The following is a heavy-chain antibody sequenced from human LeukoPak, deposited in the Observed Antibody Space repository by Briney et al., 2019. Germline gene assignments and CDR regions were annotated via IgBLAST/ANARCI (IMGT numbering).Heavy chain of an antibody. Sequence: GGSLRLSCAASGFTFEDYGMSWVRQAPGKGLEWVSYISSSGSTMYYADSVKGRFTISRDNAKNSLYLQMNSLRAEDTAVYYCAELGITMIGGVWGKGTTVTISS. D-gene: IGHD3-10*02. CDR1: GFTFEDYG. J-gene: IGHJ6*04. V-gene: IGHV3-48*03. CDR3: AELGITMIGGV. CDR2: ISSSGSTM.